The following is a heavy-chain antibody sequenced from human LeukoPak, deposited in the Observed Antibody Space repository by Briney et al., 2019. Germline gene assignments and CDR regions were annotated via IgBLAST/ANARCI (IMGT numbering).Heavy chain of an antibody. CDR3: AKRGIAEAASFDY. CDR2: IFGSGDNK. J-gene: IGHJ4*02. CDR1: GFTFSNYG. V-gene: IGHV3-23*01. D-gene: IGHD6-13*01. Sequence: GGSLRLSCAASGFTFSNYGMSWVRQAPGKGLEWVSTIFGSGDNKNYADSVKGRFTISRDSSKNTLYLQMSSLRADDTAVYYCAKRGIAEAASFDYWGQGTLVTVSS.